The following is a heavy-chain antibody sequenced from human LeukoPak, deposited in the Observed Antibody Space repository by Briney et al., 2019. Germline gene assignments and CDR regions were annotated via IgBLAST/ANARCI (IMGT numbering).Heavy chain of an antibody. Sequence: PGGSLRLSCTASGFTFSNYYMSWVRQAPGKGLEWVANINHDGIEKNYVDSVKGRFTISRDNTKSSLYLQMNSLRAEDTAVYYCAKDQGQQPPFWGQGTLVTVSS. V-gene: IGHV3-7*01. CDR1: GFTFSNYY. CDR2: INHDGIEK. J-gene: IGHJ4*01. D-gene: IGHD6-13*01. CDR3: AKDQGQQPPF.